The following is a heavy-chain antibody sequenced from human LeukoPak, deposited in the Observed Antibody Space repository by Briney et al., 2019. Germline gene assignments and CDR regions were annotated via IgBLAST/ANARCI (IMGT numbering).Heavy chain of an antibody. V-gene: IGHV3-23*01. Sequence: GGSLRLSCAASGFTFSSYAMSWVRQAPGKGLEWVSAISGRGGSTYYADSVKGRFTISRDNSKNTLYLQMNSLRAEDTAVYYCAKGGIMITFGGVIVIPFDYWGQGTLVTVSS. CDR2: ISGRGGST. D-gene: IGHD3-16*02. CDR1: GFTFSSYA. J-gene: IGHJ4*02. CDR3: AKGGIMITFGGVIVIPFDY.